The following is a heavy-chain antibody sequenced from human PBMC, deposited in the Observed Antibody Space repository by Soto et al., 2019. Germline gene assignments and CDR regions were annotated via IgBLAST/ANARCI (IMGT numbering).Heavy chain of an antibody. V-gene: IGHV3-30-3*01. D-gene: IGHD6-6*01. CDR1: GFTFSSYA. CDR3: ARWGYGSSSPQY. CDR2: ISHDGSNK. J-gene: IGHJ4*02. Sequence: GGSLRLSCAASGFTFSSYAMHWVRQAPGKGLEWVAVISHDGSNKYYADSVKGRSTISRDNSKNTLYLQMNSLRAEDTAVYYCARWGYGSSSPQYWGQGTLVTVSS.